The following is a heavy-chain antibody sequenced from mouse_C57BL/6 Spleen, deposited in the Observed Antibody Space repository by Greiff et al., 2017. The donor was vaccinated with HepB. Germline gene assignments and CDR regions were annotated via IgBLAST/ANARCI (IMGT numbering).Heavy chain of an antibody. D-gene: IGHD2-3*01. Sequence: VQLQESGAELARPGASVKMSCKASGYTFTSYTMHWVKQRPGQGLEWIGYINPSSGYTKYNQKFKDKATLTADKSSSTAYMQLSSLTSEDSAVYYCARSGWLLPFVYWGQGTTLTVSS. CDR1: GYTFTSYT. J-gene: IGHJ2*01. V-gene: IGHV1-4*01. CDR2: INPSSGYT. CDR3: ARSGWLLPFVY.